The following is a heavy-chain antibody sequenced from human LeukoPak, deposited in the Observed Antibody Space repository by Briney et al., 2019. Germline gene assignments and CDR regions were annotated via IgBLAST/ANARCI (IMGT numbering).Heavy chain of an antibody. V-gene: IGHV4-59*01. CDR1: GGSISSYY. D-gene: IGHD7-27*01. CDR2: IYYSGST. J-gene: IGHJ5*02. CDR3: ARANWDADWFDP. Sequence: TSETLSLTCTVSGGSISSYYWSWIRQPPGKGLEWIGYIYYSGSTNYNPSLKSRVTISVDTSKNQFSLKLSSVTAADTALYYCARANWDADWFDPWGQGTLVTVSS.